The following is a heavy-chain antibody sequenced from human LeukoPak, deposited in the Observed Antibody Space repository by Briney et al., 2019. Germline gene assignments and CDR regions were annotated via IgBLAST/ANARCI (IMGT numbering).Heavy chain of an antibody. CDR1: GFTFSDYY. CDR3: AKGVGGPTSVFGY. CDR2: ISSTSGYT. J-gene: IGHJ4*02. V-gene: IGHV3-11*05. Sequence: QLVESGGDLVKPGGSLRLSCAASGFTFSDYYMGWIRQAPGKGLEWVSYISSTSGYTNYADSVKGRFTISRDNAKNSLYLQMNSLRAEDTAVYYCAKGVGGPTSVFGYWGQGTLVTVSS. D-gene: IGHD1-26*01.